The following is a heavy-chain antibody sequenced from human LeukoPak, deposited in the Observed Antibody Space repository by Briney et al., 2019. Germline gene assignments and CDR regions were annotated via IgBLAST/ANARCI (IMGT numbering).Heavy chain of an antibody. CDR3: ARQAYSSGWHSDS. V-gene: IGHV4-39*01. D-gene: IGHD6-19*01. CDR1: GGSISSNNYY. CDR2: IYYSGST. J-gene: IGHJ4*02. Sequence: SETLSLTCTVSGGSISSNNYYWAWLRQPPGKGLEWIGSIYYSGSTYYHPSLKSRVTISVDTSKNQFSLKLSSVTAADTAVYYCARQAYSSGWHSDSWGQGTLVTVSS.